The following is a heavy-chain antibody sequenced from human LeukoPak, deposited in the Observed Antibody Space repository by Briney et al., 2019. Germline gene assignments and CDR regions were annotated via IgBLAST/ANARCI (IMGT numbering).Heavy chain of an antibody. CDR3: ARVLSGSWDWFDP. Sequence: RSGGSLRLSCAASGFTFSRYWMHWVRQAPGKGLVWVSRINTDGSTTSYADSVRGRFTISRDNAENTVYLQMNSPRAEDTAVYYCARVLSGSWDWFDPWGQGTLVTVSS. D-gene: IGHD3-22*01. CDR2: INTDGSTT. J-gene: IGHJ5*02. CDR1: GFTFSRYW. V-gene: IGHV3-74*01.